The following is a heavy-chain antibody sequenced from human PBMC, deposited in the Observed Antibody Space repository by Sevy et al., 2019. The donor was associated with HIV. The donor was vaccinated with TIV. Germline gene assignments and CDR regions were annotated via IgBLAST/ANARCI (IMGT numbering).Heavy chain of an antibody. J-gene: IGHJ4*02. Sequence: SDTLSLTCAVSGGSISSGGYSWSWIRQPPGKGLEWIGYIYHSGSTYYNPSLKSRVTISVDRSKNQFSLKLSSVTAADTAVYYCARATTHYYDSSGYYYASAWHFDYWGQGTLVTVSS. CDR1: GGSISSGGYS. CDR3: ARATTHYYDSSGYYYASAWHFDY. D-gene: IGHD3-22*01. CDR2: IYHSGST. V-gene: IGHV4-30-2*01.